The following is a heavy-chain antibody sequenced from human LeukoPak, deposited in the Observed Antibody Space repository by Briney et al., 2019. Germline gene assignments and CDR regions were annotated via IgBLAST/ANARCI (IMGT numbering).Heavy chain of an antibody. CDR2: ISYDGSNK. CDR1: GGSFSSYC. D-gene: IGHD3-10*01. Sequence: AESLRLSCAASGGSFSSYCMHWVRQAPGKGLEWVAVISYDGSNKYYADSVTGRFTLYRENSKNTLYLQMTRLRAEDRAVYYCGKIRHYGSGRYDYGSQASLVTLPS. CDR3: GKIRHYGSGRYDY. V-gene: IGHV3-30*18. J-gene: IGHJ4*02.